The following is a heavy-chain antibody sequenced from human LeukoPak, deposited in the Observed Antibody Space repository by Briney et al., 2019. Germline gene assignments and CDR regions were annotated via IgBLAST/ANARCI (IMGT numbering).Heavy chain of an antibody. D-gene: IGHD2-15*01. CDR1: RYTFTSYY. CDR3: ARGSYCSGGSCYYYYYMDV. Sequence: ASVKVSCKASRYTFTSYYMHWVRQAPGQGLEWMGIINPSGGSTSYAQKFQGRVTMTRDTSTSTVYMELSSLRSEDTAVYYCARGSYCSGGSCYYYYYMDVWGKGTTVTVSS. V-gene: IGHV1-46*01. J-gene: IGHJ6*03. CDR2: INPSGGST.